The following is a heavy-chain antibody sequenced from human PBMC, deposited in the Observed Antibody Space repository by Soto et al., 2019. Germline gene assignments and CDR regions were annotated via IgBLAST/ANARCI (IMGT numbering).Heavy chain of an antibody. CDR3: ARGVSSCRSPRCSTPESYYYGLDV. Sequence: GGSLRLSCAASGFTFSSYSMNWVRQAPGKGLEWFSSISSSSSYIYYADSVKGRFTISRDNAKNSLYLQMNSLRAEDTAVYYCARGVSSCRSPRCSTPESYYYGLDVWGKGTTVSVSS. CDR2: ISSSSSYI. J-gene: IGHJ6*04. V-gene: IGHV3-21*01. CDR1: GFTFSSYS. D-gene: IGHD2-15*01.